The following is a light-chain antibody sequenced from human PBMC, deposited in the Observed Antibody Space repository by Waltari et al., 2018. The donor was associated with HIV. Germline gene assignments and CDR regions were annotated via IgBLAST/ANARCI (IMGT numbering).Light chain of an antibody. J-gene: IGLJ2*01. Sequence: QSVLTQPPSVSEAPRQRVTISCSGSSSNIGNNAVNWYQQLPGKPPKLLIYYDDLLASGVSDRFSGSKSGTSASLAISGLQSEDESDYYCAAWDDGLNGVVFGGGTKLTVL. CDR3: AAWDDGLNGVV. CDR1: SSNIGNNA. CDR2: YDD. V-gene: IGLV1-36*01.